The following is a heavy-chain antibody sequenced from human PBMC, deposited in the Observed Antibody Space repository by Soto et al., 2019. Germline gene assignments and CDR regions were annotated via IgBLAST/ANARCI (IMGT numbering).Heavy chain of an antibody. D-gene: IGHD6-13*01. Sequence: QVQLQESGPGLVKPSQTLSLTCTVSGGSISSGGYYWSWIRQHPGKGLEWIGYIYYSGSTYYNPSLKSRVTISVDTSKNQFSLKLSSVTVADTAVYYCARYSRIAAAGTLDPWGQGTLVTVSS. CDR3: ARYSRIAAAGTLDP. V-gene: IGHV4-31*03. CDR2: IYYSGST. CDR1: GGSISSGGYY. J-gene: IGHJ5*02.